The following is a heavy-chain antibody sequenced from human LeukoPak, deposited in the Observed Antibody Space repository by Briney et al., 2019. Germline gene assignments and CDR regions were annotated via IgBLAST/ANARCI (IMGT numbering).Heavy chain of an antibody. D-gene: IGHD3-22*01. J-gene: IGHJ4*02. CDR1: GDSISSYY. CDR3: ARQFLYYYASSGYYYYFDY. V-gene: IGHV4-59*08. CDR2: IYYSGST. Sequence: SETLSLTCTVSGDSISSYYWCWIRQPPGKGREWIGYIYYSGSTNYNPSLKSRVSISVDTSKNQPSLKLSSVTAADTAVYYCARQFLYYYASSGYYYYFDYWGQGTLVTVSS.